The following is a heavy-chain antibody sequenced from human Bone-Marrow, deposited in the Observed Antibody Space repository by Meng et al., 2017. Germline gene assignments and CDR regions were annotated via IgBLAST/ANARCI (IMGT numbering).Heavy chain of an antibody. J-gene: IGHJ4*02. Sequence: LSLTCAASGFTFSSSAMTWVRQAPGKGLEWVSAITISGSVTYYADSVKGRFTISRDNSKNTLYLQMNSLRAEDTAVYYCAKDGLGYLIPAANWGQGTLVTVSS. CDR3: AKDGLGYLIPAAN. D-gene: IGHD2-2*01. CDR1: GFTFSSSA. V-gene: IGHV3-23*01. CDR2: ITISGSVT.